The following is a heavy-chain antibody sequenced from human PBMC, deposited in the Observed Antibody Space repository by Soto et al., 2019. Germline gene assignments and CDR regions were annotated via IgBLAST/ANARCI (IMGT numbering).Heavy chain of an antibody. Sequence: ASVKVSCKASGYTFTGYYMHWVRQAPGQGLEWMGWINPNSGGTNYAQKFQGWVTMTRDTSISTAYMELSRLRSDDTAVYYCARELWFGESYYFDYWGQGTLVTVSS. CDR3: ARELWFGESYYFDY. CDR2: INPNSGGT. D-gene: IGHD3-10*01. V-gene: IGHV1-2*04. CDR1: GYTFTGYY. J-gene: IGHJ4*02.